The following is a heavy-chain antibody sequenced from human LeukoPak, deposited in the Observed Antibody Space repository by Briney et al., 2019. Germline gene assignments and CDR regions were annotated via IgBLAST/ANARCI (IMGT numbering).Heavy chain of an antibody. J-gene: IGHJ5*02. V-gene: IGHV3-7*05. CDR3: ARLVVPAAFDP. D-gene: IGHD2-2*01. CDR2: IKQDGSEK. CDR1: GFTFSNYW. Sequence: GGSLRLSCAASGFTFSNYWMIWVRQAPGKGLEWVGNIKQDGSEKRYADSVRGRFTISRDNSKNTLYLQMNSLRAEDTAVYYCARLVVPAAFDPWGQGTLVTVSS.